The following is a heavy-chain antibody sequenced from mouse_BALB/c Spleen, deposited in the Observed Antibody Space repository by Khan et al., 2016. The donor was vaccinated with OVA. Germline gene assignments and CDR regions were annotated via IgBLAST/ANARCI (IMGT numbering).Heavy chain of an antibody. CDR3: ARANWAWCAY. D-gene: IGHD4-1*01. CDR2: ISSDSNTI. Sequence: EVQVVESGGGLVQPGGSRKLSCAASGFSFSSFGMHWVRQAPEKGLEWVAYISSDSNTIYYVDTVKGRFTISRDNPKNTLFLQMTSLRSEDTAMYYCARANWAWCAYWGQGTLVTVSA. CDR1: GFSFSSFG. V-gene: IGHV5-17*02. J-gene: IGHJ3*01.